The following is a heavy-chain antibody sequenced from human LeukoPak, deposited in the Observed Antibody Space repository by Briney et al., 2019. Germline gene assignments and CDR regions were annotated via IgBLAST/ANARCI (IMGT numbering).Heavy chain of an antibody. V-gene: IGHV4-31*03. CDR1: GGSISSGGYY. Sequence: SQTLSLTCTVSGGSISSGGYYWSWIRQHPGKGLEWIGYIYYSGSTYYNPSLKSRVTISVDTSKNQFSLKLSSVTAADTAVYYCAKDHSSGWPENWFDPWGQGTLVTVSS. CDR3: AKDHSSGWPENWFDP. D-gene: IGHD6-19*01. CDR2: IYYSGST. J-gene: IGHJ5*02.